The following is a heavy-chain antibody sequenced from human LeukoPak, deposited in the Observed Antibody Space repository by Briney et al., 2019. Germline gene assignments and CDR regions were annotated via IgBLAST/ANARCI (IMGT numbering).Heavy chain of an antibody. CDR2: INHSGST. CDR1: GGSFSGYY. J-gene: IGHJ5*02. Sequence: SETLSLTCAVYGGSFSGYYWSWIRQPPGKGLEWIGEINHSGSTNYNPSLKSRVTISVDTSKNQFSLKLSSVTAADTAVYYCARGEAAKFDPWGQGTLVTVSS. V-gene: IGHV4-34*01. D-gene: IGHD6-25*01. CDR3: ARGEAAKFDP.